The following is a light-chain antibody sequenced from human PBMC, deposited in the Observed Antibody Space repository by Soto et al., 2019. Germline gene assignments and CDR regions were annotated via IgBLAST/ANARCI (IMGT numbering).Light chain of an antibody. CDR2: KAS. CDR3: QQYSSFSRT. CDR1: QSINNW. J-gene: IGKJ1*01. Sequence: DIQMTQYPSTLSASVGDRVTITCRASQSINNWLAWYQQKPGKAPKLLIYKASSLESGVPSRFSGSGSGTEFTLPIGSLQPDDFATYSCQQYSSFSRTFGQGTRVDIK. V-gene: IGKV1-5*03.